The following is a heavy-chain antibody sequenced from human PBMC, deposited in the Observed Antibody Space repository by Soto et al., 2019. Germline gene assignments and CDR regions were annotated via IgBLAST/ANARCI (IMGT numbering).Heavy chain of an antibody. D-gene: IGHD2-15*01. CDR1: GGTLSSYA. CDR3: ARGQDVVVVAATRPYYYYYYGMDV. CDR2: IIPIFGTA. J-gene: IGHJ6*02. Sequence: VASVKVSCKASGGTLSSYAISWVRQAPGQGLEWVGGIIPIFGTANYAQKFQGRVTITADESTSTAYMELSSLRSEDTAVYYCARGQDVVVVAATRPYYYYYYGMDVWGQGTTVTVSS. V-gene: IGHV1-69*13.